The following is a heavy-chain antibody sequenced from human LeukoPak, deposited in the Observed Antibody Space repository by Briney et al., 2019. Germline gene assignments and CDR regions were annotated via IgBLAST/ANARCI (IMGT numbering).Heavy chain of an antibody. Sequence: PSETLSLTCTVSGGSISSSSCYWGWIRQPPGKGLEWIGSIYYSGSTYYNPSLKSRVTISVDTSKNQFSLKLSSVTAADTAVYYCARRISADPSFDWFDPWGQGTLVTVSS. CDR2: IYYSGST. D-gene: IGHD6-13*01. CDR3: ARRISADPSFDWFDP. CDR1: GGSISSSSCY. J-gene: IGHJ5*02. V-gene: IGHV4-39*01.